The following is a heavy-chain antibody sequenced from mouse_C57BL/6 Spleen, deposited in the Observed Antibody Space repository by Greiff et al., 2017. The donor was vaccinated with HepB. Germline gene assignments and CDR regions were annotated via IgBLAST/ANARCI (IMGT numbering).Heavy chain of an antibody. CDR1: GFTFTDYY. CDR2: IRNKANGYTT. Sequence: EVQLVESGGGLVQPGGSLSLSCAASGFTFTDYYMSWVRQPPGKALEWLGFIRNKANGYTTEYSASVKGRFTISRDNSQSILYLQMNALRAEDSATYYCARSRNWDYFDYWGQGTTLTVSS. V-gene: IGHV7-3*01. D-gene: IGHD4-1*01. J-gene: IGHJ2*01. CDR3: ARSRNWDYFDY.